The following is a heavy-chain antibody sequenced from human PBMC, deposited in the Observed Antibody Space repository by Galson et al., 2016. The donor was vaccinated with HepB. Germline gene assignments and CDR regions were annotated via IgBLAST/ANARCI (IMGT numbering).Heavy chain of an antibody. J-gene: IGHJ4*02. Sequence: SLRLSCAASGFIFSNYAVLWVRQAPGKGPEWVAVISEDGSSKHYIASVEGRFTVSRDNSKNTFYLLMNSLRAEDRAVYYCAKAALVGPTYPLEFWGPGTLVTVSP. V-gene: IGHV3-30*04. CDR1: GFIFSNYA. CDR2: ISEDGSSK. CDR3: AKAALVGPTYPLEF. D-gene: IGHD1-26*01.